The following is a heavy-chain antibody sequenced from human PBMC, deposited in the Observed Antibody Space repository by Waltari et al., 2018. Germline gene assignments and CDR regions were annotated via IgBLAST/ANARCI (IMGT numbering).Heavy chain of an antibody. D-gene: IGHD1-26*01. CDR1: GFPVSSNY. Sequence: EVQLVETGGGLIQPGGSLRLSCAASGFPVSSNYMSWVRQAPGKGLEWVSVIYSGGSTYYADSVKGRFTISRDNSKNTLYLQMNSLRAEDTAVYYCARGKGVGATPFDYWGQGTLVTVSS. CDR2: IYSGGST. J-gene: IGHJ4*02. V-gene: IGHV3-53*02. CDR3: ARGKGVGATPFDY.